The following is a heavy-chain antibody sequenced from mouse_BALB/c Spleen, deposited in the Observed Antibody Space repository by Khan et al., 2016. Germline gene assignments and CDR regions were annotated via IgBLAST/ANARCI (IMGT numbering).Heavy chain of an antibody. CDR2: INTYSVES. CDR3: ARYLYYYGSSRYCDV. V-gene: IGHV9-3-1*01. J-gene: IGHJ1*01. CDR1: EYTFTNYG. Sequence: QIQLVQSGPELMKPGKTVKISCKASEYTFTNYGMHWVKQAPGKGLKWMGWINTYSVESTYADDFKGRFAFSLETSAHTAYLQITYLKNDDTATWFGARYLYYYGSSRYCDVCGGGTTVTISS. D-gene: IGHD1-1*01.